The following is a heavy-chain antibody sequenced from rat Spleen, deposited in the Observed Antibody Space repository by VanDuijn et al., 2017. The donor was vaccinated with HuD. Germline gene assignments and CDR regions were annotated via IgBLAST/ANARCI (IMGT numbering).Heavy chain of an antibody. D-gene: IGHD1-9*01. J-gene: IGHJ3*01. CDR3: ARAHTTGIRDWFAY. Sequence: QVQLKESGPGLVQPSQTLSLTCTVSGLSLTSNSVIWVRKPPGKGLEWRGVIWGDGNTNYNSALKSRLSISRDTSESQVYLKMNSLQTEDTATYYCARAHTTGIRDWFAYWGQGTLVTVSS. CDR2: IWGDGNT. CDR1: GLSLTSNS. V-gene: IGHV2-13*01.